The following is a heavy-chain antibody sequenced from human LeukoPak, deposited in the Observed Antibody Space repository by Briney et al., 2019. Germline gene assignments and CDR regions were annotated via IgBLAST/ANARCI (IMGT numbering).Heavy chain of an antibody. CDR2: INHSGST. CDR3: ARESGRDYYDSSIDY. V-gene: IGHV4-34*01. D-gene: IGHD3-22*01. CDR1: GGSFSGYY. Sequence: SETLSLTCAVYGGSFSGYYWSWIRQPPGKGLEWIGEINHSGSTNYNPSLKSRVTISVDTSKNQFSLKLSSVTAADTAVYYCARESGRDYYDSSIDYWGQGTLVTVSS. J-gene: IGHJ4*02.